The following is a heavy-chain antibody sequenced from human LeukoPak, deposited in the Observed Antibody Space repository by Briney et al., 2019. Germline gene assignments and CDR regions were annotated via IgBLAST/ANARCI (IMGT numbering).Heavy chain of an antibody. CDR3: ASNSYGSVLVSAFDI. J-gene: IGHJ3*02. Sequence: AASVKVSCKASGGTFSSYTISWVPQAPGQGREWMGRIIPILGIANYAQKSQGRVTITADKSTSTAYMELSSLRSEDTALCYCASNSYGSVLVSAFDIWGQGTMVTVSS. CDR2: IIPILGIA. D-gene: IGHD5-18*01. CDR1: GGTFSSYT. V-gene: IGHV1-69*02.